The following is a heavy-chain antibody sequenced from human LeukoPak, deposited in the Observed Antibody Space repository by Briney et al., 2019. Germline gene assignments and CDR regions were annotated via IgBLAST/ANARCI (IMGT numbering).Heavy chain of an antibody. CDR2: IWSDGTEK. D-gene: IGHD4-11*01. CDR1: GFTYNHYG. Sequence: HPGGSLRLSCAASGFTYNHYGMHWVRQAPGKGLEWVAVIWSDGTEKYYADAVKGRFTVSRDDSRNTLYLQMNSLRGEDTAVYYCAKDAQRGFDYSNSLEYWGQGTLVTVSS. CDR3: AKDAQRGFDYSNSLEY. V-gene: IGHV3-33*03. J-gene: IGHJ4*02.